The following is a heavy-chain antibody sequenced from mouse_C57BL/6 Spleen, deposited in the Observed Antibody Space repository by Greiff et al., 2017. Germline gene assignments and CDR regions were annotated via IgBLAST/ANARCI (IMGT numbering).Heavy chain of an antibody. J-gene: IGHJ1*03. Sequence: QVQLKEPGAELVMPGASVKLSCKASGYTFTSYWMHWVKQRPGQGLEWIGEIDPSDSYTNYNQKFKGKSTLTVDKSSSTAYMQLSSLTSEDSAVYYCARSLYGYDGYFDVWGTGTTVTVSS. CDR1: GYTFTSYW. D-gene: IGHD2-2*01. V-gene: IGHV1-69*01. CDR3: ARSLYGYDGYFDV. CDR2: IDPSDSYT.